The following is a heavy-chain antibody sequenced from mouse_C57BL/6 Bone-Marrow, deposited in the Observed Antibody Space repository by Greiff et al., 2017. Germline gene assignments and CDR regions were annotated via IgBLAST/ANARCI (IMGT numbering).Heavy chain of an antibody. CDR3: ARDPLQVSYAMDY. CDR2: IYPRSGNT. D-gene: IGHD2-10*01. CDR1: DYTFTSYG. V-gene: IGHV1-81*01. Sequence: VQLQQSGAELARPGASVKLSCKASDYTFTSYGISWVKQRPGQGLEWIGAIYPRSGNTYYNEKFKGQATLTADKSSSTTYMELRSLTSEDSAVYFCARDPLQVSYAMDYWGQGTSVTVSS. J-gene: IGHJ4*01.